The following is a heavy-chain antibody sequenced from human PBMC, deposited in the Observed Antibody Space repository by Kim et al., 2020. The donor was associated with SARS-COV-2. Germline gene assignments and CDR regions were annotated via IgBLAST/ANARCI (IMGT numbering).Heavy chain of an antibody. D-gene: IGHD3-9*01. CDR1: GFTFSNYW. CDR3: ARAYDWGPH. CDR2: IKQDGSEK. J-gene: IGHJ4*02. V-gene: IGHV3-7*01. Sequence: GGSLRLSCVGSGFTFSNYWMTWVRQAPGKGLEWVANIKQDGSEKKYVDSVEGRFTVSRDNAKNSVYLQMNGLRAEDTAVYYCARAYDWGPHWGQGTLVTVSS.